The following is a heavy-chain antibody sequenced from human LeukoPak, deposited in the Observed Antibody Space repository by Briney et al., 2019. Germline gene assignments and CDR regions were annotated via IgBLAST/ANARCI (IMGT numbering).Heavy chain of an antibody. CDR1: GGSISSYY. V-gene: IGHV4-59*01. Sequence: SETLSLTCTVAGGSISSYYWSWIRQPPGKGLEWIGNIYHSGSTDYNPSLKSRVTISVDRSKNQFSLKVRSVSAADTAVYYCARRAKMITFGGVMVVDAFDIWGQGIMVTVSS. CDR2: IYHSGST. D-gene: IGHD3-16*01. CDR3: ARRAKMITFGGVMVVDAFDI. J-gene: IGHJ3*02.